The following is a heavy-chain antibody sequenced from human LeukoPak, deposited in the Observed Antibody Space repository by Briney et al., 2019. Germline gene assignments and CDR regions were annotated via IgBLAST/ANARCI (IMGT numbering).Heavy chain of an antibody. J-gene: IGHJ4*02. Sequence: SETLSVTCPVCGVFIGSHYWSWIRQSPGKGLEWIGCVYNSETTAYNPSLTGRVTISVDTSKNKCSLNLRSVTAADAAVYYCARDAYWGQGMLVA. CDR1: GVFIGSHY. V-gene: IGHV4-59*11. CDR2: VYNSETT. CDR3: ARDAY.